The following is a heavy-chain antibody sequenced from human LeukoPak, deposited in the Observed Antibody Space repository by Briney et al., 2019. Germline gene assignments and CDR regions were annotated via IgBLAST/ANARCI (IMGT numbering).Heavy chain of an antibody. CDR3: ARRVGYGYYYYYYMDV. V-gene: IGHV4-34*01. J-gene: IGHJ6*03. CDR2: INHSGST. D-gene: IGHD5-18*01. CDR1: GGSFSGYY. Sequence: KASETLSLTCAVYGGSFSGYYWSWIRQPPGKGLEWIGEINHSGSTNYNPSLKSRVTISVDTSKNQFSLKLSSVTAADTAVYYCARRVGYGYYYYYYMDVWGKGTTVTVSS.